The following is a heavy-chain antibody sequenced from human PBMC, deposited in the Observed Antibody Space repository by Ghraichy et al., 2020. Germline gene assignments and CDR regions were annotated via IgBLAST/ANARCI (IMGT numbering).Heavy chain of an antibody. D-gene: IGHD3-10*01. V-gene: IGHV3-48*04. CDR3: ARANYYDSGRNGDFDY. CDR2: ISRTSSSI. Sequence: GGSLRLSCAASGFTPSSYRMNWVRQAPGKGLEWVSYISRTSSSIDYADSVKGRFTISRDNAKNSLYLQMSSLRAEDTAVDYCARANYYDSGRNGDFDYWGQGTLVTVTS. CDR1: GFTPSSYR. J-gene: IGHJ4*02.